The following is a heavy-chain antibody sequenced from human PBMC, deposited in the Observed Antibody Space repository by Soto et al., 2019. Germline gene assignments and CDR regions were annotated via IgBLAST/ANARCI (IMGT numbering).Heavy chain of an antibody. D-gene: IGHD2-15*01. CDR1: GFTFSSYW. J-gene: IGHJ4*02. CDR3: ARVVSYCTGGSCHFDY. Sequence: EVQLVESGGGLVQPGGSLRLSCAASGFTFSSYWMHWVRQAPGKGLVWVSRINSDGSSTGYADSVKGRFTISRDNAKNTLYLQMNSLTAEDMAVYYCARVVSYCTGGSCHFDYWGQGTLVTVSS. V-gene: IGHV3-74*01. CDR2: INSDGSST.